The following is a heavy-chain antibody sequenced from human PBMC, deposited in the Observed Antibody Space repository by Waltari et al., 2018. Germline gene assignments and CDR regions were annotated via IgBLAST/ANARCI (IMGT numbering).Heavy chain of an antibody. D-gene: IGHD5-12*01. CDR1: GFTFSSYS. J-gene: IGHJ4*02. V-gene: IGHV3-21*01. Sequence: EVQLVESGGGLVKPGGSLRLSCAASGFTFSSYSMNWVRQAPGKGLEWVSSISSSSSYIYYADSVKGRFTISRDNAKNSLYLQMNSLRAEDTAVYYCARVHTTIVATDYWGQGTLVTVSS. CDR3: ARVHTTIVATDY. CDR2: ISSSSSYI.